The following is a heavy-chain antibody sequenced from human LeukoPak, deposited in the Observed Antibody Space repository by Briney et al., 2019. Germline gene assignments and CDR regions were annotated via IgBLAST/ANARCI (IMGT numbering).Heavy chain of an antibody. J-gene: IGHJ4*02. V-gene: IGHV3-7*01. Sequence: GALRLSCVASGITFSSSWMSWVRQAPGKGLEWVANIKPDGSVKYYADSVKGRFTISRDNAENSLYLQMNSLRIEDTAVYYCARDQPDPAGTGPRFDYWGQGSLVTVSS. D-gene: IGHD1-1*01. CDR3: ARDQPDPAGTGPRFDY. CDR2: IKPDGSVK. CDR1: GITFSSSW.